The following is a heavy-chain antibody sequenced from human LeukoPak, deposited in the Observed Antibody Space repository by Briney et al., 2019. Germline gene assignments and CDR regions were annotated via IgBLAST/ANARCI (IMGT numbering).Heavy chain of an antibody. J-gene: IGHJ4*02. CDR3: ARGHTAMEHPNIDY. V-gene: IGHV3-11*01. Sequence: PGGSLRLSCAASGFTFSDYYMIWLRQAPGKGLDWVSYISSSGSTIYYSDSVKRRFTTSSDNAKNSLYQQMNSLRAEDTAVYYCARGHTAMEHPNIDYWGQGTLVTVSS. D-gene: IGHD5-18*01. CDR1: GFTFSDYY. CDR2: ISSSGSTI.